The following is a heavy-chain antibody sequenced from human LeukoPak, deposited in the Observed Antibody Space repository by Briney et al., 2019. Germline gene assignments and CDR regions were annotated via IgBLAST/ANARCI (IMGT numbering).Heavy chain of an antibody. J-gene: IGHJ4*02. CDR1: GFTFSSYS. V-gene: IGHV3-21*01. D-gene: IGHD5-18*01. CDR3: ARAPDTAMVGFDY. Sequence: PGGSLRPSCAASGFTFSSYSMNWVRQAPGKGLEWVSSITSSGSHIYYADSVKGRFTISRDNAKNSLYLQMNSLRAEDTAVYYCARAPDTAMVGFDYWGQGTLVTVSS. CDR2: ITSSGSHI.